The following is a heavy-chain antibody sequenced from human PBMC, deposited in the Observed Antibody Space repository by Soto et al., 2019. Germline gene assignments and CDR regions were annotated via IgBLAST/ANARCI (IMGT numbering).Heavy chain of an antibody. CDR2: IYRDGST. J-gene: IGHJ4*02. Sequence: EVQLVESGGGLIQPGESLRLSCAASGFTVSISYMSWVRQAPGKGLEWVSTIYRDGSTYYADSVEGRFTISRDNSKNTLYLQMNSLRAEDTATYYCARGKGIGWYKSSDYWGQGTGVTVSS. V-gene: IGHV3-53*01. D-gene: IGHD6-19*01. CDR1: GFTVSISY. CDR3: ARGKGIGWYKSSDY.